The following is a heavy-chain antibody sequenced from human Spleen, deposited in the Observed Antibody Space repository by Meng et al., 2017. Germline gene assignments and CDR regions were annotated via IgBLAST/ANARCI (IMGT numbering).Heavy chain of an antibody. V-gene: IGHV4-39*01. CDR1: GDSISSSDSY. CDR2: IGHSGFT. CDR3: VRSRAWVRTGFDP. Sequence: QPQLQRSGPGLVKPSETLSLPCSVSGDSISSSDSYWGWIRQSPGKGLEWFGSIGHSGFTYYTPSLESRVTVSVDTSRSQFSLELTSVTAADTAVYYCVRSRAWVRTGFDPWGQGTLVTVSS. J-gene: IGHJ5*02. D-gene: IGHD1/OR15-1a*01.